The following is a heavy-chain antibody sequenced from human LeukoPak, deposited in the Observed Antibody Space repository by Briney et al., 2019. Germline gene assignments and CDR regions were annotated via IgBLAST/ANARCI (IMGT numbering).Heavy chain of an antibody. CDR3: AKVTLRGGGRNHDAFDV. CDR1: GFTVSSYV. J-gene: IGHJ3*01. V-gene: IGHV3-23*01. Sequence: GGSLRLSCAASGFTVSSYVMTWVRQAPGKGLEWVSVITGSDSRTYYADSVKGRFSISRDNSKNTVYLQMNSLRAEDRAAYYCAKVTLRGGGRNHDAFDVWGQGTMVTVSS. CDR2: ITGSDSRT. D-gene: IGHD2-15*01.